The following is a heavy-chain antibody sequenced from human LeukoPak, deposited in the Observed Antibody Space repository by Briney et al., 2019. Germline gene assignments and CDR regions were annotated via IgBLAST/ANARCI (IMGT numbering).Heavy chain of an antibody. J-gene: IGHJ4*02. V-gene: IGHV1-2*02. Sequence: ASVKVSCKASGYTFTGHYIHWVRQAPGQGLEWMGWINPNSGGTRYAQKFQGRVTMTRDTSISTAYMELSRLRSDDTAVYYCARDYMMDGSGFDYWGQGTLVTVSS. D-gene: IGHD3-10*01. CDR1: GYTFTGHY. CDR3: ARDYMMDGSGFDY. CDR2: INPNSGGT.